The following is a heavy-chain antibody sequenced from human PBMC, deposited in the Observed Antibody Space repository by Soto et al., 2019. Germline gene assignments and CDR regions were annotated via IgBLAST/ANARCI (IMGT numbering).Heavy chain of an antibody. CDR3: TREVAGEVLDY. V-gene: IGHV3-53*02. Sequence: EVQLVETGGGLIQPGGSLRLSCAASGFTVSSNYMSWVRQAPGKGLEWVSVIYSGGTTYYADSVKGRFSISRDNSKNTVYLQMNSLRAEDTAMYYCTREVAGEVLDYWGQGTLVTVSS. CDR1: GFTVSSNY. D-gene: IGHD7-27*01. J-gene: IGHJ4*02. CDR2: IYSGGTT.